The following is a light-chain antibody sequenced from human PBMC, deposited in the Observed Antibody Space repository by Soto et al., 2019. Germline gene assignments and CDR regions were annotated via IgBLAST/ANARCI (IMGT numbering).Light chain of an antibody. CDR1: SSDVGAYNY. CDR3: SSFAGSPVV. J-gene: IGLJ2*01. Sequence: QSALTQPPSASGSPGQSVTISCTGPSSDVGAYNYVSWYQQHPGKAPKLMIYDVSKRPSGVPDRFSGSRSGNTASLTVSGLQAEDEADYYCSSFAGSPVVFGGGTKLTVL. CDR2: DVS. V-gene: IGLV2-8*01.